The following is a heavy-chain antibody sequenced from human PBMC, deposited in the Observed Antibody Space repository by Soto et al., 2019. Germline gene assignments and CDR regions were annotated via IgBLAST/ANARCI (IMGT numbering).Heavy chain of an antibody. CDR3: GKGNSKWGTGDAFDI. J-gene: IGHJ3*02. CDR2: ISGTGGST. CDR1: GFTFNNYA. V-gene: IGHV3-23*01. D-gene: IGHD7-27*01. Sequence: EVQLLEAGGGVVQPGGSLRLSCAASGFTFNNYALNWVRQAPGKGLEWVSSISGTGGSTFYAGSAKGRFTISRDNSKNTLGLRMTSLRAEDTAVYYCGKGNSKWGTGDAFDIWGQGTMVTGSS.